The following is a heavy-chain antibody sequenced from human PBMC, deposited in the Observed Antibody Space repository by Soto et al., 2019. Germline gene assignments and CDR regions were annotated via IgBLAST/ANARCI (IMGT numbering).Heavy chain of an antibody. CDR2: IKSKTDGGTT. J-gene: IGHJ4*01. Sequence: PRGSLRLSCAASGFPFTNAWINWVRQAPGKGLEWVGRIKSKTDGGTTDYAEPVKGRFAISRDDSNNMVYLQMNSLKIEDTAVYYCTTDSYSTIIIVRFDYWGHGTLVTVSS. D-gene: IGHD3-22*01. V-gene: IGHV3-15*07. CDR1: GFPFTNAW. CDR3: TTDSYSTIIIVRFDY.